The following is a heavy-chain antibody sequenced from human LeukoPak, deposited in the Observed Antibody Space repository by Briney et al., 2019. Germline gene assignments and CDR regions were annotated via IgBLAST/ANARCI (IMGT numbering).Heavy chain of an antibody. Sequence: PSETLSLTCTVSGGSISSSSYYWGWIRQPPGKGLEWIGEINHSGSTNYNPSLKSRVTISVDTSKNQFSLKLSSVTAADTAVYYCARGEITIFADYYYGMDVWGQGTTVTVSS. CDR3: ARGEITIFADYYYGMDV. V-gene: IGHV4-39*07. D-gene: IGHD3-9*01. CDR1: GGSISSSSYY. CDR2: INHSGST. J-gene: IGHJ6*02.